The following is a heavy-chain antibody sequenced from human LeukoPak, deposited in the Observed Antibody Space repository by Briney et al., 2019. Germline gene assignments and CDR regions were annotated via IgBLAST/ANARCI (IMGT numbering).Heavy chain of an antibody. Sequence: KPSETLSLTCTVSVGSISSYYWSWIRQPPGKGLEWIGYIYYSGSTNYNPSLKSRVTISVDTSKNQFSLKLSSVTAADTAVYYCARFILSGWYGGFDYWGQGTLVTVSS. CDR3: ARFILSGWYGGFDY. CDR2: IYYSGST. J-gene: IGHJ4*02. D-gene: IGHD6-19*01. V-gene: IGHV4-59*01. CDR1: VGSISSYY.